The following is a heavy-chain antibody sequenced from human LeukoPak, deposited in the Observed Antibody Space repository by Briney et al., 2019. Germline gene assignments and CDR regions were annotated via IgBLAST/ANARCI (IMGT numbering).Heavy chain of an antibody. D-gene: IGHD3-9*01. J-gene: IGHJ4*02. CDR1: GYTFTSYG. Sequence: ASVKVSCKASGYTFTSYGISWVRQAPGQGLEWMGWISAYNGNTNCAQKLQGRVTMTTDTSTSTAYMELRSLRSDDTAVYYCARDGEYYDILTGPPYFDYWGQGTLVTVSS. V-gene: IGHV1-18*01. CDR2: ISAYNGNT. CDR3: ARDGEYYDILTGPPYFDY.